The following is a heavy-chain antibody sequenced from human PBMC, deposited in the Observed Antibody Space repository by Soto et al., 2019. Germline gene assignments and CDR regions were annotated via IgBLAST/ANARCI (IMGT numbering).Heavy chain of an antibody. J-gene: IGHJ6*03. Sequence: QVQLQESGPGLVKPSETLSLTCIVSGGSMSNYHWYWIRQSPPPGLDCNGYIHYGGSTNYNPSLTSRVTMSVDTSKNQFTLKVTSVTAADSAVYYCASLYPPDIVVVTAESWYMDVWGKGTTVTVSS. CDR3: ASLYPPDIVVVTAESWYMDV. CDR1: GGSMSNYH. V-gene: IGHV4-59*08. D-gene: IGHD2-2*01. CDR2: IHYGGST.